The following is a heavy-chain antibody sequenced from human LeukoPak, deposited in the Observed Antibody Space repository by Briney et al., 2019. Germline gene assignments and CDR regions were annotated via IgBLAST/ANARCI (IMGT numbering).Heavy chain of an antibody. CDR1: GYSFINYY. CDR2: INPRSGST. D-gene: IGHD4-23*01. Sequence: ASVNVSCRASGYSFINYYIHWLRQAPGHGLGWMGIINPRSGSTTYTQKLQGRVPMTRHTSTSTVYMELSSLGSEHTAVYYCARDRDYGGNFIYFDYWGQGTLVTVSS. CDR3: ARDRDYGGNFIYFDY. J-gene: IGHJ4*02. V-gene: IGHV1-46*01.